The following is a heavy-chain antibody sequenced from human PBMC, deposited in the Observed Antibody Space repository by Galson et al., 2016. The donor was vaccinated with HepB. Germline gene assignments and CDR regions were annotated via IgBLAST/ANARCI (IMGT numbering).Heavy chain of an antibody. V-gene: IGHV3-33*06. J-gene: IGHJ4*02. CDR2: IWYDESEK. CDR1: GFRLSDYG. CDR3: AKDLDVGMATKYYFEY. Sequence: SLRLSCAVSGFRLSDYGMHWVRQTPDKGLEWLSVIWYDESEKYYADSVKGRFTISRDNSKNTLYLQMHSLRVEYTGMYYCAKDLDVGMATKYYFEYWGLGTLVTVSS. D-gene: IGHD5-24*01.